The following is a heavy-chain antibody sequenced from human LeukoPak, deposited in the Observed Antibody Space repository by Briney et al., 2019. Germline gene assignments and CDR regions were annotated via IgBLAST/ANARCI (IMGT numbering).Heavy chain of an antibody. CDR3: ARGSLVHYYGSGSYRIRAGFDY. J-gene: IGHJ4*02. D-gene: IGHD3-10*01. Sequence: GGSLRLSCAASGFTFDDYGMSWVRQAPGKGLEGVSGINWNGGSTGYADSVKGRFTISRDNAKNSLYLQMNSLRAEDTAGYYCARGSLVHYYGSGSYRIRAGFDYWGQGTLVTVSS. V-gene: IGHV3-20*04. CDR2: INWNGGST. CDR1: GFTFDDYG.